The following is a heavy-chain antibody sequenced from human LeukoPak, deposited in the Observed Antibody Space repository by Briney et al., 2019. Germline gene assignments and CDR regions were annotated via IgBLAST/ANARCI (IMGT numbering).Heavy chain of an antibody. CDR2: IYPGDSDT. CDR3: ARQTSSSSGYFDY. V-gene: IGHV5-51*01. D-gene: IGHD6-6*01. J-gene: IGHJ4*02. CDR1: GYSFTSYW. Sequence: GESLKISCKGSGYSFTSYWIGWVRQMPGKGLEWMGIIYPGDSDTRYSPSFQGQVTISADKSISTAYLQWSSPKASDTAMYYCARQTSSSSGYFDYWGQGTLVTVSS.